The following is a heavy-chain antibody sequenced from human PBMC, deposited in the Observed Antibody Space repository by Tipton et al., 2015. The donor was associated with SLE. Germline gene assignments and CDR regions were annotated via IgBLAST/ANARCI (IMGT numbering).Heavy chain of an antibody. D-gene: IGHD2-15*01. J-gene: IGHJ6*02. CDR3: ARALPPYYYYGIDV. Sequence: GSLRLSCTLSGASISSSNWWTWVRQPPGKGLEWIGEIYHSGGANYNPSLKSRVTISVDKSKNLFSLNLSSVTAADTAVYFCARALPPYYYYGIDVWGQGTTVTVSS. CDR1: GASISSSNW. V-gene: IGHV4-4*01. CDR2: IYHSGGA.